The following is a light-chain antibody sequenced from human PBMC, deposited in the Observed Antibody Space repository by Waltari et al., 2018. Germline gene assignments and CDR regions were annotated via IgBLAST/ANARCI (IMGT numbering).Light chain of an antibody. Sequence: DIQMTQSPSILSASVADTVTITCRTSQSISTWLAWYQHKPGKAPKLLISNASILESGVPSRFSGIGSGTEFTLTINTLQPDDFATFYCQHYNNYPPTFGGGTKVAIK. V-gene: IGKV1-5*03. J-gene: IGKJ4*01. CDR3: QHYNNYPPT. CDR2: NAS. CDR1: QSISTW.